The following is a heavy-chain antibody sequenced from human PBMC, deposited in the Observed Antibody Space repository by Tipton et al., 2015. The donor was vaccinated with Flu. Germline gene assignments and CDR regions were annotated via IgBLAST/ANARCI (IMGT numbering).Heavy chain of an antibody. Sequence: TLSLTCTVSGDSISSSSYFWAWIRQPPGKGLEWIGHIYYTGSIVYNPSLESRVTMSVDTSMNQFSLKVSSVTAADTAVYYCARRKAAKAAFDIWGQGTMVTVSS. J-gene: IGHJ3*02. CDR3: ARRKAAKAAFDI. D-gene: IGHD2-15*01. V-gene: IGHV4-39*01. CDR1: GDSISSSSYF. CDR2: IYYTGSI.